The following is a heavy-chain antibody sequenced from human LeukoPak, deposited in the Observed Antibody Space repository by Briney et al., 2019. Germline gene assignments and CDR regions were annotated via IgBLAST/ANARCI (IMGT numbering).Heavy chain of an antibody. V-gene: IGHV6-1*01. CDR1: GDSVSGNRAT. Sequence: SQTLSLTCAISGDSVSGNRATWNWLRQSPSRGLEWLGRIYYRSKWYADYAVSVKGRITINPDTSKNQFSLRLNSVTPEDTAVYYCARGELLNYRIIYGMDVWGQGTTVTVSS. CDR2: IYYRSKWYA. CDR3: ARGELLNYRIIYGMDV. D-gene: IGHD1-26*01. J-gene: IGHJ6*02.